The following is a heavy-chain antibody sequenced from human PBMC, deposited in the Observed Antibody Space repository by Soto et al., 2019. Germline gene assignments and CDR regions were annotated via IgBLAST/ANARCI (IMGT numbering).Heavy chain of an antibody. CDR1: GFTFSSYA. CDR2: ISYDGSNK. J-gene: IGHJ4*02. CDR3: VKVVKITGTTFFDS. Sequence: SLRLSCAASGFTFSSYAMHWVRQAPGKGLEWVAVISYDGSNKYYADSVKGRFTISRDNSKNTLYLQMNSLRAEDTAVYYCVKVVKITGTTFFDSWGQGTLVTVSS. D-gene: IGHD1-20*01. V-gene: IGHV3-30-3*02.